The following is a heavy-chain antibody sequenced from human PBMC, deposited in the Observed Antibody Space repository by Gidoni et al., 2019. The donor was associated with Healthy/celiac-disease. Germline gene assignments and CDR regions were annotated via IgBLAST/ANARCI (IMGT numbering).Heavy chain of an antibody. CDR3: AREGYYDSSGYRFSGGEDY. CDR2: ISSSSSYI. Sequence: EVQLVESGGGLVKPGGSLRLSCAASGFTFRSYSLNWVRLAPGKGLEWVSSISSSSSYIYYADSVKGRFTISRDNAKNSLYLQMNSLRAEDTAVYYCAREGYYDSSGYRFSGGEDYWGQGTLVTVSS. D-gene: IGHD3-22*01. CDR1: GFTFRSYS. J-gene: IGHJ4*02. V-gene: IGHV3-21*01.